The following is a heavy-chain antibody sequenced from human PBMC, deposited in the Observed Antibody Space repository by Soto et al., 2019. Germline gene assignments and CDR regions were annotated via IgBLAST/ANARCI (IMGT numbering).Heavy chain of an antibody. J-gene: IGHJ4*02. D-gene: IGHD2-15*01. CDR2: INHSEST. CDR3: ARGLDIVVVVAATRDGDYFDY. CDR1: GGSFSGYY. V-gene: IGHV4-34*01. Sequence: SETLSLTCAVYGGSFSGYYWSWIRQPPGKGLEKIGEINHSESTNYIPFLKSRVTISVDTSKNQFSLMLSSVTAADTAVYYCARGLDIVVVVAATRDGDYFDYWGQGTLVTVSS.